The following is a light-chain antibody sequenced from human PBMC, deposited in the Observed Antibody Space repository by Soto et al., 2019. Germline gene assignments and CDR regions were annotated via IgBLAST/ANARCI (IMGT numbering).Light chain of an antibody. CDR3: QQYGGSPPYT. Sequence: VLTQSPGTLSLSPGERATISCRARQSISSYYLAWYQHKPGQAPRLLMNGASSRATGIPHRFSGSGSGTDFTLTISRLEPEDGGVYYCQQYGGSPPYTFGQGTRLEIK. CDR2: GAS. CDR1: QSISSYY. J-gene: IGKJ2*01. V-gene: IGKV3-20*01.